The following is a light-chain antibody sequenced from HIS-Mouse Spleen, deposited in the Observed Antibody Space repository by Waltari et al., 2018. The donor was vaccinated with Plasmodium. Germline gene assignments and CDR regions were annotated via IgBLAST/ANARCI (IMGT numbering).Light chain of an antibody. CDR3: QAWDSSTAWV. CDR2: QDS. V-gene: IGLV3-1*01. J-gene: IGLJ2*01. Sequence: SYELTQPPSVSVSPGQTASITCSGDKLGDKYACWYQQKPGQSPVLVIYQDSKRPSGIPERFSGSKYGNTATLTISGTQAMDEADYYCQAWDSSTAWVFGGGTKLTVL. CDR1: KLGDKY.